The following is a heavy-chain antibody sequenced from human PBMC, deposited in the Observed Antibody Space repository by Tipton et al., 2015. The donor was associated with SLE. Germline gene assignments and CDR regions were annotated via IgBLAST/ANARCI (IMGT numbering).Heavy chain of an antibody. D-gene: IGHD5-24*01. Sequence: SLRLSCAASGFTVSSNYMSWVRQAPGKGLEWVSVIYSGGSTYYADSVKGRFTIYRHNSKNTLYLQMNSLRAEDTAVYYCASEMASYDAFDIWGQGTMVTVSS. J-gene: IGHJ3*02. V-gene: IGHV3-53*04. CDR2: IYSGGST. CDR1: GFTVSSNY. CDR3: ASEMASYDAFDI.